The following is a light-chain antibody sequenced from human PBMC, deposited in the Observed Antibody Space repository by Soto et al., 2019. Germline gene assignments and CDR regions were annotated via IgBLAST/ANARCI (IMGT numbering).Light chain of an antibody. CDR2: VAS. CDR1: QSISSNY. J-gene: IGKJ5*01. V-gene: IGKV3-20*01. Sequence: EIVLTQSPGTLSLSPGERATLSCRASQSISSNYLAWHQQKPGQAPRLLIYVASSRASGIPDRFSGSGSGTDFTLTISKLEREDFAVYYCQQYGSSLITFGQGTRLEIK. CDR3: QQYGSSLIT.